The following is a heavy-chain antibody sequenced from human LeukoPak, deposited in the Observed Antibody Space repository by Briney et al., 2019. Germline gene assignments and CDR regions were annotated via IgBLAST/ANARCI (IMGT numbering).Heavy chain of an antibody. CDR3: ARGLGMATIGYYYYMDV. J-gene: IGHJ6*03. D-gene: IGHD5-24*01. CDR1: GGSFSGYY. CDR2: INHSGST. Sequence: SETLSLTCAVYGGSFSGYYWSWIRQPPGKGLEWIGEINHSGSTNYNPSLKSRVTISVDTSKNQFSLKLSSVTAADTAVYYCARGLGMATIGYYYYMDVWGKGTTVTVSS. V-gene: IGHV4-34*01.